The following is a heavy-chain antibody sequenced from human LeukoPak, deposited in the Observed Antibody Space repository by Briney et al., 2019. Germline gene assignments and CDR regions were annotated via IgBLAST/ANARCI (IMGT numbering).Heavy chain of an antibody. V-gene: IGHV3-53*01. CDR3: ARDGVSSGWYSGFDY. J-gene: IGHJ4*02. CDR1: GFTVSSKY. D-gene: IGHD6-19*01. CDR2: IYGGGST. Sequence: GGSLRLSCAASGFTVSSKYMSWVRQAPGKGLEWASVIYGGGSTYYANSVKGRFTISRDNSKNTLYLQMNSLRAEDTAVYYCARDGVSSGWYSGFDYWGQGTLVTVSS.